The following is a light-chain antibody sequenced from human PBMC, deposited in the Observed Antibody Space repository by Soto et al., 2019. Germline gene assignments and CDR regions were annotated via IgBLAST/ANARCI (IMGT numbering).Light chain of an antibody. J-gene: IGKJ1*01. CDR2: GAA. V-gene: IGKV3-20*01. Sequence: EIVLTQSPGTLSLSPGERATLSCRASESVDSNYLAWYHQKPGQAPRLLIYGAASRATGILDRFSGSGSGTDFILTISRLDPEDSAVYYCQQYSRSPQTFGQGTKVDIK. CDR3: QQYSRSPQT. CDR1: ESVDSNY.